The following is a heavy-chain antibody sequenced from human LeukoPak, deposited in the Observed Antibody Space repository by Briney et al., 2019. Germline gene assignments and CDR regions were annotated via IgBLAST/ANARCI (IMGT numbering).Heavy chain of an antibody. CDR1: GYSICSGYY. CDR3: ARDSRAYCGGDCYSSGWLDP. Sequence: PSETLSLTCTVSGYSICSGYYWGWIRQPPGKGLEWIGSIYHSGSTYYNPSLKSRVTISVDTSKNQFSLKLSSVTAADTAVYYCARDSRAYCGGDCYSSGWLDPWGQGTLVTVSS. CDR2: IYHSGST. J-gene: IGHJ5*02. D-gene: IGHD2-21*01. V-gene: IGHV4-38-2*02.